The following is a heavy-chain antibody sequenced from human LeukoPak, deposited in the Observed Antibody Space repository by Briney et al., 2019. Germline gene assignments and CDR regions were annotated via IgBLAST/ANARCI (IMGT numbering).Heavy chain of an antibody. V-gene: IGHV1-18*01. CDR3: ARDRGSGWYSGMNWFDP. CDR2: ISAYNGNT. D-gene: IGHD6-19*01. Sequence: ASVKVSCKASGYTFTSYGIIWVRQAPGLGLEWMGWISAYNGNTNYAQKLQGRVTMTTDTSTSTAYMELRSLRSDDTAVYYCARDRGSGWYSGMNWFDPWGQGTMVTVSS. CDR1: GYTFTSYG. J-gene: IGHJ5*02.